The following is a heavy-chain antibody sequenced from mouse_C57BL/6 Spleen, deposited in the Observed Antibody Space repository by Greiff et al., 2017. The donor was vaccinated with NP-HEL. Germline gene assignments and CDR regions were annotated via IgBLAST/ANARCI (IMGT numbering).Heavy chain of an antibody. CDR1: GYSITSGYY. CDR2: ISYDGSN. CDR3: ARDPANWDFDY. J-gene: IGHJ2*01. D-gene: IGHD4-1*01. V-gene: IGHV3-6*01. Sequence: VQLKESGPGLVKPSQSLSLTCSVTGYSITSGYYWNWIRQFPGNKLEWMGYISYDGSNNYNPSLKNRISITRDTSKNQFFLKLNSVTTEDTATYYCARDPANWDFDYWGQGTTLTVSS.